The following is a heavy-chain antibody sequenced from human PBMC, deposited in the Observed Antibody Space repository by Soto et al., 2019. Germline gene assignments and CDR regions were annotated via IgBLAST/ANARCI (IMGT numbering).Heavy chain of an antibody. CDR1: GFTFDDYA. CDR2: ISWNSGSI. V-gene: IGHV3-9*01. D-gene: IGHD6-13*01. CDR3: AKDQGSWYDGKDAFDI. Sequence: EVQLVESGGGLVQPGRSLRLSCAASGFTFDDYAMHWVRQAPGKGLEWVSGISWNSGSIGYADSVKGRFTISRDNAKNSLYLQMNSLRAEGTALYYCAKDQGSWYDGKDAFDIWGQGTMVTVSS. J-gene: IGHJ3*02.